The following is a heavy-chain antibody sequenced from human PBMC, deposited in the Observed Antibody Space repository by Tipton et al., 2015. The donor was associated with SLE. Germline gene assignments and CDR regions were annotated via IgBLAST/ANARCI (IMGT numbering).Heavy chain of an antibody. CDR1: GGSFSGYY. J-gene: IGHJ4*02. V-gene: IGHV4-34*01. CDR3: ARGAPPTFY. Sequence: TLSLTCAVYGGSFSGYYWSWIRQPPGKGLEWIGEINHSGSTIYNPSLKSRVTISVDTSKNQFSLKLSSVTAADTAAYYCARGAPPTFYWGQGTLVTVSS. CDR2: INHSGST.